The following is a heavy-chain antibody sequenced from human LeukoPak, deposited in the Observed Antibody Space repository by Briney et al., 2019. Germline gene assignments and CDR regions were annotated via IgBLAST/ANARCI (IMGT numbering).Heavy chain of an antibody. CDR1: GFTLSSYE. D-gene: IGHD5-12*01. CDR2: ISRSGSST. V-gene: IGHV3-48*03. J-gene: IGHJ4*02. Sequence: PGGSLRLSCAASGFTLSSYEMNWVRQAPGKGLEWVSYISRSGSSTHYVDSVKGRLTISRDNAKNSLYLQMNSLRAEDTAVYYCARGTTINNFDYWGQGTLVTVSS. CDR3: ARGTTINNFDY.